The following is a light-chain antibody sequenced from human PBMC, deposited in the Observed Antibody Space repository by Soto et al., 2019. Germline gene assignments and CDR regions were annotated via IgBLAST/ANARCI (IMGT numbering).Light chain of an antibody. J-gene: IGLJ1*01. CDR1: SSDVGGYKY. V-gene: IGLV2-8*01. CDR3: SSYAGSGNLGV. CDR2: EIN. Sequence: QSALTQPPSASGSPGQSVTITCTGTSSDVGGYKYVPWYQQHPGKAPKLMIFEINNRPSGAPDRFSGSKSGNTASLTVSGLQAEDEADYYCSSYAGSGNLGVFGTGTKLTVL.